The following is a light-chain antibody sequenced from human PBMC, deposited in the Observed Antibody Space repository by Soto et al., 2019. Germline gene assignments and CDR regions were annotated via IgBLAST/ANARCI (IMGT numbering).Light chain of an antibody. CDR3: QQYGSSPPP. CDR2: GAS. CDR1: QSVSSN. Sequence: EIVMTQSPATLSVSPGERATLSCRASQSVSSNLAWYQQKPGQAPRLLIYGASTRATGLPARFSGSGSGTEFPLTISSLQSEAFAVYYCQQYGSSPPPFGRGTKVEIK. J-gene: IGKJ4*01. V-gene: IGKV3-15*01.